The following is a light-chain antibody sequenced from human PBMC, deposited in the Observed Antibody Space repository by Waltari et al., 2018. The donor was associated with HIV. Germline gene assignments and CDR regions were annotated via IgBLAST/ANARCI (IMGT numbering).Light chain of an antibody. CDR1: NGDISDYNY. Sequence: QSALTQSPSASGSPGQSVNISCTGANGDISDYNYVSWYQQHSDRPPKLIIFEVTKRPSGVPDRFSGYKSGNTASLFVSGLQPEDDATYFCSSFAGTHKLFGGGTKLTVL. CDR2: EVT. CDR3: SSFAGTHKL. J-gene: IGLJ2*01. V-gene: IGLV2-8*01.